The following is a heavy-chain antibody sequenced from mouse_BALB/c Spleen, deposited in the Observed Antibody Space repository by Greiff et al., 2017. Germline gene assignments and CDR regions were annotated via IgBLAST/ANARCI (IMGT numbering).Heavy chain of an antibody. CDR3: ASLITCYAMDY. V-gene: IGHV1S29*02. CDR1: GYTFTDYN. Sequence: EVQLQQSGPELVKPGASVKISCKASGYTFTDYNMHWVKQSHGKSLEWIGYIYPYNGGTGYNQKFKSKATLTVDNASSTAYMELRSLTSEDSAVYYCASLITCYAMDYWGQGTSVTVSA. CDR2: IYPYNGGT. D-gene: IGHD1-1*01. J-gene: IGHJ4*01.